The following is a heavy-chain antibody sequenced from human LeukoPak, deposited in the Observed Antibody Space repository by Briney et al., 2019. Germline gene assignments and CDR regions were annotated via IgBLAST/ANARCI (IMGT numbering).Heavy chain of an antibody. J-gene: IGHJ6*02. CDR1: GFTFSSYG. D-gene: IGHD2-2*01. CDR3: AKDWEPLVVPAAMGDYYYYGMDV. CDR2: ISYDGSNK. Sequence: PGRSLRPSCAASGFTFSSYGMHWVRQAPGKGLEWVAVISYDGSNKYYADSVKGRFTISRDNSKNTLYLQMNSLRAEDTAVYYCAKDWEPLVVPAAMGDYYYYGMDVWAKGPRSPSP. V-gene: IGHV3-30*18.